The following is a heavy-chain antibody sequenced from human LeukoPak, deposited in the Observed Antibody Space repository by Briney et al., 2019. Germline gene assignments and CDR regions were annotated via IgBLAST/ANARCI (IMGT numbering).Heavy chain of an antibody. J-gene: IGHJ6*03. CDR3: ARDRGSGSYGYYYYMDV. Sequence: ASVKVSCKASGYTFTGYYMHWVRQAPGQGLEWMGWINPNSGGTNYAQKFQGRVTMTRDTSISTAYMELSRLRSDDTAVYYCARDRGSGSYGYYYYMDVWGKGTTVTVSS. V-gene: IGHV1-2*02. CDR1: GYTFTGYY. CDR2: INPNSGGT. D-gene: IGHD3-10*01.